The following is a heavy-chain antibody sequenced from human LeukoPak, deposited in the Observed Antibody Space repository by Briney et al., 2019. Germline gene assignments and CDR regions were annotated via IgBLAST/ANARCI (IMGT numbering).Heavy chain of an antibody. CDR1: GFTFSFYN. Sequence: PGGSLRLSCAASGFTFSFYNMNWVRQAPGKGLEWLSYISASSTTVHYADSVKGRFTVSRDNAKNSLYLQMNSLRAGDTAVYYCARDRSIAAAGTDAFDIWGQGTMVTVSS. CDR2: ISASSTTV. CDR3: ARDRSIAAAGTDAFDI. J-gene: IGHJ3*02. V-gene: IGHV3-48*01. D-gene: IGHD6-13*01.